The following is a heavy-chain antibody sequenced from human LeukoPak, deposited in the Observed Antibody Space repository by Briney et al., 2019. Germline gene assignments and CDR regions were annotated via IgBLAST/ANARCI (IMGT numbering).Heavy chain of an antibody. CDR1: GYTFTSYG. V-gene: IGHV1-18*01. CDR3: ARVSSYGYVPPYYYGMDV. CDR2: ISAYNGNT. D-gene: IGHD5-12*01. J-gene: IGHJ6*02. Sequence: ASVRVSCKASGYTFTSYGLRWVRQAPGQGLEWMGWISAYNGNTNYAQKLQGRVTMTTDTSTSTAYMELRSLRSDDTAVYNCARVSSYGYVPPYYYGMDVWGQGTTVTVSS.